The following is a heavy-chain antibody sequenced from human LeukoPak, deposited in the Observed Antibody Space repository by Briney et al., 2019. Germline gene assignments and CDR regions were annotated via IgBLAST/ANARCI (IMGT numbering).Heavy chain of an antibody. V-gene: IGHV1-8*01. Sequence: ASVKVSCKASGYTFTSYDINWVRQATGQGLEWMGWMNPNSGNTGYAQKFQGRVTMTRNTSISTAYMELSSQRSEDTAVYYCARGTVRGGRNWFDPWGQGTLVTVSS. CDR1: GYTFTSYD. J-gene: IGHJ5*02. CDR3: ARGTVRGGRNWFDP. D-gene: IGHD3-10*01. CDR2: MNPNSGNT.